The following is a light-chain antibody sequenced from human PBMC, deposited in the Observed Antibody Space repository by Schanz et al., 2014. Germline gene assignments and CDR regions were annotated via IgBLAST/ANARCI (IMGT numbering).Light chain of an antibody. CDR1: QSISTW. V-gene: IGKV1-5*03. Sequence: DIQMTQSPSTLSASVGNRVTITCRASQSISTWLAWYQQKPGKAPKLLIHKASTLESGVPSRFSGRGSGTVVTLTISSLQPDDFATYYCQQYNSYSPWTFGQGTKVEIK. J-gene: IGKJ1*01. CDR2: KAS. CDR3: QQYNSYSPWT.